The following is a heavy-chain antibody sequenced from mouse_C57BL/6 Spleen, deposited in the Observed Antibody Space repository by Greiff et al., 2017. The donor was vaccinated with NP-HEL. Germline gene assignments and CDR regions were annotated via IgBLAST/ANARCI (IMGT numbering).Heavy chain of an antibody. V-gene: IGHV1-78*01. CDR1: GYTFTDHT. CDR3: ARAYYYGSSYTPFAY. D-gene: IGHD1-1*01. CDR2: IYPRDGST. Sequence: VQLQQSDAELVKPGASVKISCKVSGYTFTDHTIHWMKQRPEQGLEWIGYIYPRDGSTKYNEKFKGKATLTADKSSSTAYMQLNSLTSEDSAVYFCARAYYYGSSYTPFAYWGQGTLVTVSA. J-gene: IGHJ3*01.